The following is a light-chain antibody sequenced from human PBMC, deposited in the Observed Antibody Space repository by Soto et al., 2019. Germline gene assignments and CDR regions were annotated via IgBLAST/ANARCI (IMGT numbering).Light chain of an antibody. CDR2: QTS. CDR3: HQRQSWPRT. Sequence: EIVLTQSPATLSSFPCDRATRSCRASQNINTRLAWYQHRPGQAPRLLIYQTSLRAAGIPARFSASGSGTDFTLTITDVQPEDFALYYCHQRQSWPRTFGQGT. J-gene: IGKJ1*01. V-gene: IGKV3-11*01. CDR1: QNINTR.